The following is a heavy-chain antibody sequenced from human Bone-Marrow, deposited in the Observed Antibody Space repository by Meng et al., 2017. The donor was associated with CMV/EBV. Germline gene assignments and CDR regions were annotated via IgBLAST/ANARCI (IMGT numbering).Heavy chain of an antibody. CDR1: GYTFAGYF. CDR3: ARDLCGSGSYCFDY. CDR2: INPTSGDT. Sequence: ASVKVSCKASGYTFAGYFIHWVRQAPGQGLEWMGWINPTSGDTNSAQKFQGRVTMTRDTSISTAYMELSSLRSDDTAVYYRARDLCGSGSYCFDYCGQGTLVTVSS. D-gene: IGHD3-10*01. J-gene: IGHJ4*02. V-gene: IGHV1-2*02.